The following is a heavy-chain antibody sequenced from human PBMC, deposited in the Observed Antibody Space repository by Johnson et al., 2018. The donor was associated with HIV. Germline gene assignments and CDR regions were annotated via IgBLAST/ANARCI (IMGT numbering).Heavy chain of an antibody. CDR3: AREKWNHAGAFDL. CDR1: GFSVSSKY. V-gene: IGHV3-20*04. Sequence: EQLVESGGGLIQLGGSLRLSCAASGFSVSSKYMSWVRQAPGKGLAWVSGINWNGGSTGYADSVKGRFTISRDNAKKSLYLQMNSLRSEDMAVYYCAREKWNHAGAFDLWGQGTMVTVSS. CDR2: INWNGGST. J-gene: IGHJ3*01. D-gene: IGHD1-14*01.